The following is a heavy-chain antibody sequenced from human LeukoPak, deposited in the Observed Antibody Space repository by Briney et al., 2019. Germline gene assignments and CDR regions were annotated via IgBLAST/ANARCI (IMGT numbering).Heavy chain of an antibody. CDR2: IYYSGST. CDR3: ARKGAPLYGMDV. V-gene: IGHV4-61*01. J-gene: IGHJ6*02. Sequence: SETLSLTCTVSGGSVSSGSYYWSWIRQPPGKGLEWIGYIYYSGSTNYNPSLKSRVTISVDTSKNQFSLKLSSVTAADTAVYYCARKGAPLYGMDVWGQGTTVTVSS. CDR1: GGSVSSGSYY.